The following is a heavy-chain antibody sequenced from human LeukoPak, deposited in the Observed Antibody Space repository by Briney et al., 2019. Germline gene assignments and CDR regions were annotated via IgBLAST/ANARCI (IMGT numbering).Heavy chain of an antibody. CDR2: IWYDGSNK. CDR3: ARVKGTAMVSYYYGMDV. D-gene: IGHD5-18*01. J-gene: IGHJ6*02. CDR1: GFTFSSYG. V-gene: IGHV3-33*01. Sequence: GGSLRLSCAASGFTFSSYGMHWVRQAPGKGLEWVAVIWYDGSNKYYADSVKGRFTISRDNSKNTLYLQMNSLRAEDTAVYYCARVKGTAMVSYYYGMDVWGQETTVTVSS.